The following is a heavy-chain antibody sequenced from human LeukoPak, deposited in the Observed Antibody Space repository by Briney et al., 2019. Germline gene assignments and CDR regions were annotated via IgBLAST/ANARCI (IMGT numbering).Heavy chain of an antibody. J-gene: IGHJ6*02. CDR3: ESYYDSSGYPSQPDYYYGMDV. CDR2: MNPNSGNT. Sequence: ASVKVSCKASGYTFTSYDINWVRQATGQGLEWMGWMNPNSGNTGYAQKFQGRVTMTRNTSISTAYMELSSLRSEDTAVYYCESYYDSSGYPSQPDYYYGMDVWGQGTTVTVSS. V-gene: IGHV1-8*01. CDR1: GYTFTSYD. D-gene: IGHD3-22*01.